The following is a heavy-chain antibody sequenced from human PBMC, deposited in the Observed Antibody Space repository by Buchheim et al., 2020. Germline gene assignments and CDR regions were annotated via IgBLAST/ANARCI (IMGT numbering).Heavy chain of an antibody. CDR3: ASNLRTYYYDSSGAFDY. J-gene: IGHJ4*02. D-gene: IGHD3-22*01. CDR1: GGSISSSNW. Sequence: QVQLQESGPGLVKPSGTLSLTCAVSGGSISSSNWWSWVRQPPGKGLEWIGEIYHSGSTNYNPSLKSRVTITVDKSKTQFSPKLSSVTAADTAVYYCASNLRTYYYDSSGAFDYWGQGTL. V-gene: IGHV4-4*02. CDR2: IYHSGST.